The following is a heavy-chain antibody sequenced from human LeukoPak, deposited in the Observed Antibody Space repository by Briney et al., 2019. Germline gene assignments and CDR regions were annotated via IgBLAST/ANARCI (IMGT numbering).Heavy chain of an antibody. Sequence: ASVKVSCKASGYTFTSYDINWVRQATGQGLEWMGWMNPNSGNTGYAQKFQGRVTMTRNTSISTAYMELSSLRSEDTAVYYCARGRTNRARTVGRRGVYYFDYWGQGTLVTVSS. CDR2: MNPNSGNT. CDR3: ARGRTNRARTVGRRGVYYFDY. CDR1: GYTFTSYD. D-gene: IGHD1-14*01. J-gene: IGHJ4*02. V-gene: IGHV1-8*01.